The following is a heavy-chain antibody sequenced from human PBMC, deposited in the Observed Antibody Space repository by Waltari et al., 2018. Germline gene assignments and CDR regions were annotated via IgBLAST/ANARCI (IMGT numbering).Heavy chain of an antibody. D-gene: IGHD6-13*01. Sequence: YTFTSYGISWVRQAPGQGLEWMGWISAYNGNTKYVQKLQGRVTMTTDTSTSTAYMELRSLRSDDTAVYYCARDSSSWYMDVWGKGTTVTVSS. V-gene: IGHV1-18*01. J-gene: IGHJ6*03. CDR2: ISAYNGNT. CDR1: YTFTSYG. CDR3: ARDSSSWYMDV.